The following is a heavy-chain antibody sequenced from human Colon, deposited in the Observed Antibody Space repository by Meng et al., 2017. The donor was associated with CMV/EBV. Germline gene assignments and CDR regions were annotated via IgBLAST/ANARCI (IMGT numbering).Heavy chain of an antibody. CDR2: INPKSGGT. V-gene: IGHV1-2*02. CDR3: ARAFWSGYYPDY. Sequence: ASVKVSCKASGYPFNDYKLHWVRQAPGQGLEWMGWINPKSGGTKYAQKFQGRVTLTTDTSIGTAYMELSRLTSDDTAVYYCARAFWSGYYPDYWGQGTLVTVSS. CDR1: GYPFNDYK. D-gene: IGHD3-3*01. J-gene: IGHJ4*02.